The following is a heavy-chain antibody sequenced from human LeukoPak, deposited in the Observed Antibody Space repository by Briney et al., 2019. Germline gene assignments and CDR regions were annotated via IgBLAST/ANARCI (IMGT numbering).Heavy chain of an antibody. V-gene: IGHV1-46*01. CDR3: ARTSDSSSRPDLNWSDP. Sequence: ASVKVSCKASGYTLTSYYMHWVRQDPGQGLEWMGIINPSGGSTSYPPNFQGRVTITRVTSTSTAYMDLSSLRSEDTAVYYCARTSDSSSRPDLNWSDPWGQGTLVTVSS. J-gene: IGHJ5*02. CDR2: INPSGGST. CDR1: GYTLTSYY. D-gene: IGHD6-13*01.